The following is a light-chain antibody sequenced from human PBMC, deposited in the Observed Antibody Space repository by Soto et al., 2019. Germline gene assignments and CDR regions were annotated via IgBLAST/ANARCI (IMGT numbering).Light chain of an antibody. Sequence: QSALTQPASVSGSPGQSITISCIGTSSDVGAYDYVSWYQQHPDKAPKLMIYEVSNRPSGVSNRFSGSKSVNTATLTISGLQADDEADYYCRSYTSSSTRVFGTGTKVTVL. J-gene: IGLJ1*01. V-gene: IGLV2-14*03. CDR1: SSDVGAYDY. CDR3: RSYTSSSTRV. CDR2: EVS.